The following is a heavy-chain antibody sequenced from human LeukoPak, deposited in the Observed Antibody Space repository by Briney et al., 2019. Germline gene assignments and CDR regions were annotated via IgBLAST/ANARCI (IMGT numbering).Heavy chain of an antibody. CDR2: ISGSGGSI. V-gene: IGHV3-23*01. Sequence: PGGSLRLSCAASGFTFSGYAMSWVRQAPGKGLEWVSAISGSGGSIYDAASVKGGFTISRDNSKNTLYLQMNSPRTEDPDVYYCAQALLAYSSSSDYWGQGTLDTVSS. D-gene: IGHD6-6*01. CDR1: GFTFSGYA. J-gene: IGHJ4*02. CDR3: AQALLAYSSSSDY.